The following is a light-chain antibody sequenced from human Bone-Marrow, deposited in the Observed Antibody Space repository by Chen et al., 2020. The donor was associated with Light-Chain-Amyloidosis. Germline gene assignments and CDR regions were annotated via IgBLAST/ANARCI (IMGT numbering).Light chain of an antibody. Sequence: QSALTQPASVSGSPGQSITISCTGTSSDVGGDNHVSWYQQHPDKAPKLMVYEVTNRPSWVPGRFSGSQSANTASLTISGLQTEDEADYFCSSYTITNTLVFGSGTRVTVL. J-gene: IGLJ1*01. CDR2: EVT. CDR3: SSYTITNTLV. V-gene: IGLV2-14*01. CDR1: SSDVGGDNH.